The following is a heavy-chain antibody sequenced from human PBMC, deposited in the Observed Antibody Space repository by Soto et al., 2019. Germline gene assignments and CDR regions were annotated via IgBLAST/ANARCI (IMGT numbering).Heavy chain of an antibody. CDR1: GFTFSSYG. CDR2: ISYDGSNK. J-gene: IGHJ6*02. Sequence: GGSLRLSCAASGFTFSSYGMHWVRQAPGKGLEWVAVISYDGSNKYYADSVKGRFTISRDNSKNTLYLQMNSLRAEDTAVYYCAKDFWSGYYHYYYGMDVWGQGTTVTVSS. V-gene: IGHV3-30*18. CDR3: AKDFWSGYYHYYYGMDV. D-gene: IGHD3-3*01.